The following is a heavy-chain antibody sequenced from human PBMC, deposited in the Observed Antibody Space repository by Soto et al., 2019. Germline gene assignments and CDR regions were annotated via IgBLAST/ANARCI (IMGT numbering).Heavy chain of an antibody. Sequence: GESLKISCKGSGYSFTSYWISWVRQMPGKGLGWMGRIDPSDSYTNYSPSFQGHVTISADKSISTAYLQWSSLKASDTAMYYCARDSSEDSSGYYYSYYYYGMDVWGQGTTVTVYS. CDR2: IDPSDSYT. J-gene: IGHJ6*02. V-gene: IGHV5-10-1*01. D-gene: IGHD3-22*01. CDR3: ARDSSEDSSGYYYSYYYYGMDV. CDR1: GYSFTSYW.